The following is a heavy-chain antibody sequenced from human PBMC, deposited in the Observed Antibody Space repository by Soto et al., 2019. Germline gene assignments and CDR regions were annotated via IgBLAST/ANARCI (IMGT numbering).Heavy chain of an antibody. J-gene: IGHJ4*02. Sequence: GVSLRLSCAVSGFTFRSYWMIWVRQAPAKGLEWVASINQDGNETYYVDSVKGRFTISRDNAKNSMFLQMNNLRAEDRDVYYCARGGLLRSTGPLTNFRGKGTMVTVSS. CDR2: INQDGNET. CDR3: ARGGLLRSTGPLTNF. CDR1: GFTFRSYW. V-gene: IGHV3-7*03. D-gene: IGHD4-17*01.